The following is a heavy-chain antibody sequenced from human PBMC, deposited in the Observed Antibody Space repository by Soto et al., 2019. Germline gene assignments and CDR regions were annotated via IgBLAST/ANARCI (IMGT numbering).Heavy chain of an antibody. Sequence: QLQLQESGPGLVKPSETLSLTCTVSGGSISSSSYYWGWIRQPPGKGLEWIGSIYYSGSTYYIPSLKSRVTISVDTSKNQFSLKLSSVTAADTAVYYCARRFTMVRGGAWVYWGQGTLVTVSS. D-gene: IGHD3-10*01. CDR1: GGSISSSSYY. V-gene: IGHV4-39*01. CDR3: ARRFTMVRGGAWVY. CDR2: IYYSGST. J-gene: IGHJ4*02.